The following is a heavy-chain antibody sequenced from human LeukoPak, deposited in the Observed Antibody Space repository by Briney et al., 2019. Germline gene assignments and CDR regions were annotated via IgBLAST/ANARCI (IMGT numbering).Heavy chain of an antibody. Sequence: ASVKVSCKASGYTFTGYYMHWVRQAPGQGLEWMGWINPNSGGTNYAQKFQGRVTMTRDTSISTAYMELSRLRSDDTAVYYCARDPSHYDFWSGAGYWGQGTLVTVSS. CDR1: GYTFTGYY. CDR2: INPNSGGT. V-gene: IGHV1-2*02. D-gene: IGHD3-3*01. J-gene: IGHJ4*02. CDR3: ARDPSHYDFWSGAGY.